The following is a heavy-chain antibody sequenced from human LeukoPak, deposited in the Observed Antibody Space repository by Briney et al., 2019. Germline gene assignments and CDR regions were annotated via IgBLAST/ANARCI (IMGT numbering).Heavy chain of an antibody. CDR3: ARLYCSSTSCHYFDY. Sequence: GGSLRLSCAASGFTVSSNYMSWVRQAPGKGLEWVSVIYSGGSTYYADSVKGSFTISRDNSKNTLYLQMNSLRAEETAVYYCARLYCSSTSCHYFDYWGQGTLVTVSS. J-gene: IGHJ4*02. V-gene: IGHV3-66*01. D-gene: IGHD2-2*01. CDR1: GFTVSSNY. CDR2: IYSGGST.